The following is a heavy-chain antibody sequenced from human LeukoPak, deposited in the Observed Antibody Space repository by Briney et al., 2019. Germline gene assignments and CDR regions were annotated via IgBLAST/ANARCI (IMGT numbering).Heavy chain of an antibody. CDR2: TYYRSTWYN. D-gene: IGHD2-2*01. Sequence: SQTLSLTCAISGDSVSINSVTWNWIRQSPSRGIEWLGRTYYRSTWYNDYAVSVRGRITVNPDTSKNQFSLHLNSVTPEDTAVYYCARRLTQYDCFDPWGQGILVTVSS. CDR1: GDSVSINSVT. J-gene: IGHJ5*02. CDR3: ARRLTQYDCFDP. V-gene: IGHV6-1*01.